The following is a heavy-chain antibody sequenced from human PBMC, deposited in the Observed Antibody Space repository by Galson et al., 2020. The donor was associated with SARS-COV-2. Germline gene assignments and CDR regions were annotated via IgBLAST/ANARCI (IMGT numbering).Heavy chain of an antibody. CDR3: AKVASDYVWGSKRYPVLDY. CDR1: GFTFSSYV. V-gene: IGHV3-30*18. J-gene: IGHJ4*02. Sequence: GASLKISCAASGFTFSSYVMHWVRQAPGKGLEWVAVISYDGSNKYYADSVKGRFTISRDNTNNTLYLQMNSLRAEATAVYYSAKVASDYVWGSKRYPVLDYWGQGTLVTVSS. D-gene: IGHD3-16*02. CDR2: ISYDGSNK.